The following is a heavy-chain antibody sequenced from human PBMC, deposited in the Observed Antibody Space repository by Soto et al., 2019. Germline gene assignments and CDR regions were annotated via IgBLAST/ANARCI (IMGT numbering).Heavy chain of an antibody. V-gene: IGHV1-8*01. Sequence: GASVKVSCKASGYTFTSYDINWVRQATGQGLEWMEWMNPNSGNTGYAQKFQGRVTMTRNTSISTAYMELSSLRSEDTAVYYCARIYGDSTNWFDPWGQGTLVTVSS. CDR1: GYTFTSYD. CDR2: MNPNSGNT. CDR3: ARIYGDSTNWFDP. J-gene: IGHJ5*02. D-gene: IGHD4-17*01.